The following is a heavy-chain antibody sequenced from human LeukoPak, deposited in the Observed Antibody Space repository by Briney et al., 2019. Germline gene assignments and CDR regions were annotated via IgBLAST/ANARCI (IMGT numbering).Heavy chain of an antibody. CDR2: SNAGNGNT. D-gene: IGHD3-22*01. J-gene: IGHJ3*02. CDR3: ARAGSHYYYDSSGYYEINDAFDI. CDR1: GYTFTSYA. Sequence: ASVKVSCKASGYTFTSYAMHWVRQAPGQRLEWMGWSNAGNGNTKYAHEVQGRVTITKYTSPSTAYMELSSLRSEDMDVYYCARAGSHYYYDSSGYYEINDAFDIWGQGTMVTVSS. V-gene: IGHV1-3*02.